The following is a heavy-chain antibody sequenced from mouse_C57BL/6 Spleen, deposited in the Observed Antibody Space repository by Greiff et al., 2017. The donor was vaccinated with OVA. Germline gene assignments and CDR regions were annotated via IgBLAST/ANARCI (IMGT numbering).Heavy chain of an antibody. CDR1: GYTFTDYN. V-gene: IGHV1-18*01. CDR3: ARRGNDYDGDYAMDY. Sequence: EVQLQQSGPELVKPGASVKIPCKASGYTFTDYNMDWVKQSHGKSLEWIGDINPNNGGTIYNQKFKGKATLTVDKSSSTAYMELRSLTSEDTAVYYCARRGNDYDGDYAMDYWGQGTSVTVSS. D-gene: IGHD2-4*01. CDR2: INPNNGGT. J-gene: IGHJ4*01.